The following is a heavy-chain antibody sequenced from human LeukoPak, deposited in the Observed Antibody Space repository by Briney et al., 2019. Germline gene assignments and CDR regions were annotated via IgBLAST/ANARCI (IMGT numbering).Heavy chain of an antibody. CDR3: AKNWGRAVAGTSF. V-gene: IGHV3-23*01. CDR2: ISGSGGST. CDR1: GFTFSSYE. D-gene: IGHD6-19*01. Sequence: GGSPRLSCAASGFTFSSYEMNWVRQAPGKGLEWVSAISGSGGSTYYADSVKGRFTISRDNSKNTLYLQMNSLRAEDTAVYYCAKNWGRAVAGTSFWGQGTLVTVSS. J-gene: IGHJ4*02.